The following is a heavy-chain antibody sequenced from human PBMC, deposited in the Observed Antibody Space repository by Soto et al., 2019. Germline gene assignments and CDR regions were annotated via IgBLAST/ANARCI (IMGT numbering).Heavy chain of an antibody. CDR1: GFRFGDYA. V-gene: IGHV3-49*04. CDR3: AKVDRDSSYYRFNGLDV. Sequence: GGSLRLSCTCSGFRFGDYALSWVRQAPGKGLDWIGLIRSRASGGATEYATSVAYRFSISRDDSRGVAYLQMHSLQTEDTGVYFCAKVDRDSSYYRFNGLDVWGQGTTVTVSS. CDR2: IRSRASGGAT. J-gene: IGHJ6*02. D-gene: IGHD3-10*01.